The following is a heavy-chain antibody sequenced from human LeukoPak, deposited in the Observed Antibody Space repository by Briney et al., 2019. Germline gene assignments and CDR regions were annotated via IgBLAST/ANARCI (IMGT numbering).Heavy chain of an antibody. CDR2: IVVGSGNI. Sequence: ASVTVSRKASGFTFSTSAVQWVRQARGQRLEWIGWIVVGSGNINYAQKFQERVSITRDMSTSTAYMELSSLRSDDTAVYYCAAVERITMVRGVTPSLDIWGQGTMVTVSS. CDR1: GFTFSTSA. CDR3: AAVERITMVRGVTPSLDI. D-gene: IGHD3-10*01. J-gene: IGHJ3*02. V-gene: IGHV1-58*01.